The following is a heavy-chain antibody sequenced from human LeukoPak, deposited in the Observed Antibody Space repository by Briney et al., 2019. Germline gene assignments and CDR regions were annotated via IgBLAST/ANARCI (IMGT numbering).Heavy chain of an antibody. V-gene: IGHV1-18*01. CDR3: XXXXXXYYYYGMDV. Sequence: ASVKVSCKASGYTFTSYGISWVRQAPGQGLEWMGWISAYNGNTNYAQKLQGRVTMTTDTSTSTAYMELRSLRSDDTAVYYCXXXXXXYYYYGMDVWGQGTTVTVSS. J-gene: IGHJ6*02. CDR2: ISAYNGNT. CDR1: GYTFTSYG.